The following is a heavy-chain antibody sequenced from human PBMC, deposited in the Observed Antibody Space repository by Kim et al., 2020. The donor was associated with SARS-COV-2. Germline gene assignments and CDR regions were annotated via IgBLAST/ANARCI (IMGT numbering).Heavy chain of an antibody. CDR2: YTGGT. J-gene: IGHJ4*02. V-gene: IGHV4-39*01. Sequence: YTGGTYHNPALKSRVTISIDTSKTQFSLKPRSVTAADTAVYYCARRGDYWGQGTLVTVSS. CDR3: ARRGDY.